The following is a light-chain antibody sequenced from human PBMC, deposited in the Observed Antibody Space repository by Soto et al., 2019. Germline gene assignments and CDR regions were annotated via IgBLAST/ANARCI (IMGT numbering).Light chain of an antibody. CDR2: GAS. CDR1: QSVSSSY. Sequence: IVLPQSPGTLSLSPGERATLSCRASQSVSSSYLAWYQQKPGQAPRLLIYGASTRATGIPDRFSGSGSGTDFTLTISGLEPEDFAVYYCQQYGSSPQTFGQGTKVDI. J-gene: IGKJ1*01. V-gene: IGKV3-20*01. CDR3: QQYGSSPQT.